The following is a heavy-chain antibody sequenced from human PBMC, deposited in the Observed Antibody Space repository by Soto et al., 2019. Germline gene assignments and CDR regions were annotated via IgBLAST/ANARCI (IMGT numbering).Heavy chain of an antibody. Sequence: QVQLVQSGAEVKKPGSSVKVSCKASGGTFSSYAISWVRQAPGQGLEWMGGIIPIFGTANYAQKFQGRVTITADESTSTDYMELSSLRSEDTAVYYCARDRDDYGDYWFDPWGQGTLVTVSS. CDR1: GGTFSSYA. CDR3: ARDRDDYGDYWFDP. CDR2: IIPIFGTA. D-gene: IGHD4-17*01. V-gene: IGHV1-69*01. J-gene: IGHJ5*02.